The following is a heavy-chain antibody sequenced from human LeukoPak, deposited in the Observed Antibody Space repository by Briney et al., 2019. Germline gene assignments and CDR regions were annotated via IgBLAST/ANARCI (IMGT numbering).Heavy chain of an antibody. CDR3: AKTGGSYYREFDY. D-gene: IGHD1-26*01. CDR2: ISGSGGST. J-gene: IGHJ4*02. V-gene: IGHV3-23*01. Sequence: GGSLRLSCAASGFTFSSYAMSWVRQAPGKGLEWVSAISGSGGSTYYADSAKGRFTISRDNSKNTLYLQMNSLRAADTAVYYCAKTGGSYYREFDYWGQGTLVTVSS. CDR1: GFTFSSYA.